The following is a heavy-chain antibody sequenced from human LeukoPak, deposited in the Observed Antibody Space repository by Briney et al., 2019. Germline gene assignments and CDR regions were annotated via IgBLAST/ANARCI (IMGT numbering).Heavy chain of an antibody. CDR3: ARDREVVSRDYYYYMDV. CDR2: IYTSGST. D-gene: IGHD3-22*01. V-gene: IGHV4-61*02. J-gene: IGHJ6*03. CDR1: GGSVSSGSYY. Sequence: SQTLSLTCTVSGGSVSSGSYYWSWIRQPAGKRLEWIGRIYTSGSTNYNPSLKSRVTISVDTSKNQFSLKLSSVTAADTAVYYCARDREVVSRDYYYYMDVWGKGTTVTVSS.